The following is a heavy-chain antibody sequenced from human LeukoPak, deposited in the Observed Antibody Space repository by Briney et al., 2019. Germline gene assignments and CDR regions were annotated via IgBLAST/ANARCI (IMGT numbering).Heavy chain of an antibody. CDR1: GYTFTGYY. D-gene: IGHD3-3*01. CDR2: INPNSGGT. J-gene: IGHJ4*02. Sequence: ASVKVSCKASGYTFTGYYMHWVRQAPGQGLEWMGWINPNSGGTNYAQKFQGRVTMTRDTSISTAYMELSRLRSDDTAVYYCARDLLGFGSGYSPPDYWGQGTLVTVSS. V-gene: IGHV1-2*02. CDR3: ARDLLGFGSGYSPPDY.